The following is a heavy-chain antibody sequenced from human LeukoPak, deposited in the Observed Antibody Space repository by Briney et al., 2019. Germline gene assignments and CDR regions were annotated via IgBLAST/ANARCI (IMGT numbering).Heavy chain of an antibody. CDR3: ARGGGGWYVDY. J-gene: IGHJ4*02. D-gene: IGHD6-19*01. Sequence: ASVKVSCKGSGYTFISYGISWVRQAPGQGLEWMGWISAYNGDTNYAQRLQGRVTMTTDTSTSTAYMELRSLTSDDTAVYYCARGGGGWYVDYWGQGTLVTVSS. CDR2: ISAYNGDT. CDR1: GYTFISYG. V-gene: IGHV1-18*04.